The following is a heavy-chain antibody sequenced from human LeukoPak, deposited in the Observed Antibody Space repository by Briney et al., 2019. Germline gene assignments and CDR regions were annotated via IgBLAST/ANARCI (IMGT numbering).Heavy chain of an antibody. CDR2: INPSGGST. V-gene: IGHV1-46*01. CDR1: GYTFTSYY. J-gene: IGHJ4*02. Sequence: GASVKVSCEASGYTFTSYYMHWVRQAPGQGLEWMGIINPSGGSTSYAQKFQGRVTMTRDTSTSTVYMELSSLRSEDTAVYYCARMEIFGGDRPYWGQGTLVTVSS. CDR3: ARMEIFGGDRPY. D-gene: IGHD3-3*01.